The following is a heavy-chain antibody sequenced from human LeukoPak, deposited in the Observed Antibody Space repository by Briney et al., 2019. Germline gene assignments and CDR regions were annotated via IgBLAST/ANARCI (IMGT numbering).Heavy chain of an antibody. V-gene: IGHV1-69*06. CDR1: GGTFSSYA. CDR3: ARYSSGWYYFDY. D-gene: IGHD6-19*01. J-gene: IGHJ4*02. Sequence: SVKVSCKASGGTFSSYAISWVRQAPGQGLEWMGGIIPIFGTANYAQKFQGRVTITADKSTSTAYMELSSLRSEDAAVYYCARYSSGWYYFDYWGQGTLVTVSS. CDR2: IIPIFGTA.